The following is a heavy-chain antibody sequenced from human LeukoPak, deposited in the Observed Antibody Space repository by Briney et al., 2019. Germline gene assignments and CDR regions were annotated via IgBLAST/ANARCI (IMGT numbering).Heavy chain of an antibody. D-gene: IGHD3-9*01. J-gene: IGHJ5*02. Sequence: SVKVSCKASGGTFSSYAISWVRQAPGQGLEWMGGIIPIFGTANYAQKFQGRVTITTDEATSTAYMELSSLRSEDTAVYYCARDQEADYDILTGYNNNWFDPWGQGTLVTVSS. V-gene: IGHV1-69*05. CDR2: IIPIFGTA. CDR3: ARDQEADYDILTGYNNNWFDP. CDR1: GGTFSSYA.